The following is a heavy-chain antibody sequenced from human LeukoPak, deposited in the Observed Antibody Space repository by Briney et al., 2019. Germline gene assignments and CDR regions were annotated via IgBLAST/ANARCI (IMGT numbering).Heavy chain of an antibody. D-gene: IGHD4-17*01. Sequence: GGSLRLSCVASGFTLRSYVMNWVRQAPGKGLEWVSSISSSSYIYYADSVKGRFTISRDNAKNSLYLQMNSLRAEDTAVYYCAYGDYSGYFDYWGQGTLVTVSS. CDR3: AYGDYSGYFDY. CDR1: GFTLRSYV. J-gene: IGHJ4*02. V-gene: IGHV3-21*01. CDR2: ISSSSYI.